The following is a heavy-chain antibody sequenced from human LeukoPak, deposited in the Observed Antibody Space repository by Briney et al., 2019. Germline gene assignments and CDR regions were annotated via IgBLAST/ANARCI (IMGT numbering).Heavy chain of an antibody. V-gene: IGHV4-59*01. CDR2: IYYSGST. CDR1: GGFISSYY. Sequence: SETLSLTCTVSGGFISSYYWSWIRQPPGKGLEWIGYIYYSGSTNYNPSLKSRVTISVDTSKNQFSLKLSSVTAADTAVYYCVATALRRRKDYYGMDVWGKGTTVTVSS. CDR3: VATALRRRKDYYGMDV. D-gene: IGHD4-17*01. J-gene: IGHJ6*04.